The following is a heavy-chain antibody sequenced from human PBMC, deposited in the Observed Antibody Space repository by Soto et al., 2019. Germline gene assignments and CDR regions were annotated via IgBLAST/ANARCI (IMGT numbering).Heavy chain of an antibody. J-gene: IGHJ6*02. CDR2: ISSSSYT. Sequence: GGSLRLSCAASGFTFSDYYMSWIRQAPGKGLEWVSYISSSSYTNYADSVKGRFTISRDNAKNSLYLQMNSLRAEDTAVYYCARAMPYGDYGMDVWGQGTTVTVSS. CDR1: GFTFSDYY. D-gene: IGHD3-10*01. CDR3: ARAMPYGDYGMDV. V-gene: IGHV3-11*06.